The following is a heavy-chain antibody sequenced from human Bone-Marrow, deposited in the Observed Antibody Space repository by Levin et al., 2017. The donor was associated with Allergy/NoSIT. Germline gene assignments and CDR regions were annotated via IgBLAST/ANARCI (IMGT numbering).Heavy chain of an antibody. CDR3: VKDRGVRYYYAMDV. J-gene: IGHJ6*02. CDR2: ITWKSTDI. V-gene: IGHV3-9*01. Sequence: SLKISCAASGFSFDDYAMHWVRQAPGKGLEWVSGITWKSTDIGYADSVKGRFVISRDNGKNSLYLQMNSLRPEDTALYYCVKDRGVRYYYAMDVWGQGTTVTVSS. CDR1: GFSFDDYA.